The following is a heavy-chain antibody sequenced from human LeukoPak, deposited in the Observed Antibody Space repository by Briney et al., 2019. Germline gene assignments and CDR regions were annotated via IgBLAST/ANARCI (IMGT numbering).Heavy chain of an antibody. CDR2: IYYSGST. D-gene: IGHD3-10*01. J-gene: IGHJ4*02. V-gene: IGHV4-39*07. CDR1: GGSISSSSYY. Sequence: PSETLSLTCTVSGGSISSSSYYWGWIRQPPGKGLEWIGSIYYSGSTYYNPSLKSRVTISVDTSKNQFSLKLSSVTAADTAVYYCARASRGSGSYYKPTPYFDYWGQGTLVTVSS. CDR3: ARASRGSGSYYKPTPYFDY.